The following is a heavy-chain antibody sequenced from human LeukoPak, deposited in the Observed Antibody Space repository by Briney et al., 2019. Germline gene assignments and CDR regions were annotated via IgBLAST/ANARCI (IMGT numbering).Heavy chain of an antibody. V-gene: IGHV3-23*01. CDR2: ISGSGGST. CDR1: GFTFSSYA. D-gene: IGHD3-16*02. CDR3: GAYDYIWGSYRYRLSDY. J-gene: IGHJ4*02. Sequence: GGSLRLSCAASGFTFSSYAMSWVRKAPGKGLEWDSAISGSGGSTYYADSVKGRFTISRDNSKNTPYLQMNSLRAEDTAVYYCGAYDYIWGSYRYRLSDYWGQGTLVTVSS.